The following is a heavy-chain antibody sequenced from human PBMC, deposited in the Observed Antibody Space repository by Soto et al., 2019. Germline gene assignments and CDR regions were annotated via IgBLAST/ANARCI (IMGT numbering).Heavy chain of an antibody. D-gene: IGHD3-22*01. J-gene: IGHJ4*02. V-gene: IGHV3-15*07. CDR1: GFTFSNAW. CDR3: NTFVDLLGHYDDSRVSRGFTDYFDV. CDR2: IKSKTDGGTT. Sequence: EVQLVESGGGLVKPGGSLRLSCAASGFTFSNAWMNWVRQAPGKGLEWVGRIKSKTDGGTTDYAAHVKGRFTISRDDSKNTLYLQMNSLKTEDTAVYYCNTFVDLLGHYDDSRVSRGFTDYFDVWGQGTLVTVSS.